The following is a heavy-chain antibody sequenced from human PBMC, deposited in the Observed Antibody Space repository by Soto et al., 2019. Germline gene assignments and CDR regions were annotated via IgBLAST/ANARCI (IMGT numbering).Heavy chain of an antibody. J-gene: IGHJ5*02. CDR2: INPSGGST. CDR3: ARDIATVTTEEYDWFDP. D-gene: IGHD4-4*01. V-gene: IGHV1-46*01. CDR1: GYTFTSYY. Sequence: GASVKVSCKASGYTFTSYYMHWVRQAPGQGLEWMGIINPSGGSTSYAQKFQGRVTMTRDTSTSTVYMELSSLRSEDTAVYYCARDIATVTTEEYDWFDPWGQGTLVTVSS.